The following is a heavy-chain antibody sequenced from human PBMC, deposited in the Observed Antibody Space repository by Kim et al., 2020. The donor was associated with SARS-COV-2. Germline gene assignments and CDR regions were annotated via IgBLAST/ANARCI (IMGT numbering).Heavy chain of an antibody. CDR3: ARVARITIFGVVNSAFDI. V-gene: IGHV4-31*03. CDR1: GGSISSGGYY. CDR2: IYYSGST. Sequence: SETLSLTCTVSGGSISSGGYYWSWIRQHPGKGLEWIGYIYYSGSTYYNLSLKSRVTISVDTSKNQLSLKLSSVTAADTAVYYCARVARITIFGVVNSAFDIWGQGTMVTVSS. D-gene: IGHD3-3*01. J-gene: IGHJ3*02.